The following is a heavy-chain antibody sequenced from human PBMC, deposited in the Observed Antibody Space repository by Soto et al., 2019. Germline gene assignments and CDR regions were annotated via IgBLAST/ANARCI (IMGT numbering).Heavy chain of an antibody. CDR3: WGRLTGACLLGINY. Sequence: QVQLQQWGAGLLKPSETLSLTCAVYGGSFSGYYWSWIRQPPGKGLEWIGEINHSGSTNYNPSLKSRVHISISQSKNQFFPEARFVDRPEHGVYLWWGRLTGACLLGINYWGQGTLVTVSS. CDR1: GGSFSGYY. CDR2: INHSGST. J-gene: IGHJ4*02. D-gene: IGHD3-9*01. V-gene: IGHV4-34*01.